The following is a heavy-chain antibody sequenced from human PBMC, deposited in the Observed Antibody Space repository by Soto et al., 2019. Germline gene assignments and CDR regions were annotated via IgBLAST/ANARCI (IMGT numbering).Heavy chain of an antibody. V-gene: IGHV3-30*18. CDR2: ISHDGGNK. D-gene: IGHD6-19*01. CDR3: AKDWGIAVSAH. J-gene: IGHJ4*02. CDR1: GFTFSSTG. Sequence: QVQLVESGGGVVQPGGALRLSCAASGFTFSSTGMHWVRQAPGKGLEWVAVISHDGGNKYYGDSVKGRFTISSDNSKNTLYLQMNSLRADDRAVYYCAKDWGIAVSAHCGQGTLVTVSS.